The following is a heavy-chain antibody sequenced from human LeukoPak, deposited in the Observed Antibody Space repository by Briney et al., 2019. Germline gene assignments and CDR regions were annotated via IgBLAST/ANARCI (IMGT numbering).Heavy chain of an antibody. CDR2: IYPGDSDI. CDR3: VKPAGTGRWFDP. V-gene: IGHV5-51*01. D-gene: IGHD2-8*02. Sequence: GESLKIACKASGYSFNSYWIGWVRQMPGKVLEWMGIIYPGDSDIRYSPSFEGQVSISADTSMNTAYLHWSSLKASDTAMYFCVKPAGTGRWFDPWGQGTLVTVSS. CDR1: GYSFNSYW. J-gene: IGHJ5*02.